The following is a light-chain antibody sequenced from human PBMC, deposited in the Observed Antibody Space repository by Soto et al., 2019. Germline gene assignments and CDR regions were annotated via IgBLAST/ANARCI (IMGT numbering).Light chain of an antibody. Sequence: DIPMTQSPSTLSAFIGDRVTITCRASLSISAWLAWYLHKPGTAPQLLIYKWSILESGDPSRFSGSGSGTEVSLTISSLQPNDFATNSCQQYVSYPLTFGGLTKVEIK. V-gene: IGKV1-5*03. CDR3: QQYVSYPLT. CDR2: KWS. J-gene: IGKJ4*01. CDR1: LSISAW.